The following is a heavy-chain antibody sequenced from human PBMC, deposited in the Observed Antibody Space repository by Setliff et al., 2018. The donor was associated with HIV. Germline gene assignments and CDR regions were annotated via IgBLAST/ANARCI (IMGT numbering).Heavy chain of an antibody. V-gene: IGHV3-11*01. D-gene: IGHD3-22*01. CDR1: GFTFSDYY. CDR3: ARGPSYYYDSRGYYFDS. CDR2: ITSSGRTT. J-gene: IGHJ4*02. Sequence: GGSLRLSCAASGFTFSDYYLHWIRQAPGKGLEWVSCITSSGRTTYYADSAKGRFTISRDNAKSSLFLQMNSLRADDTALYYCARGPSYYYDSRGYYFDSWGQGTLVTVSS.